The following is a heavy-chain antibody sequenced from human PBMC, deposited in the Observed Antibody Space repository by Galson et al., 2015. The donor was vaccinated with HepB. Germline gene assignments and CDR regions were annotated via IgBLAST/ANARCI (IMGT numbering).Heavy chain of an antibody. CDR2: ISYDGSNK. CDR1: GFTFSSYG. J-gene: IGHJ6*03. CDR3: AKDRSSGWDYYYMDV. D-gene: IGHD6-19*01. V-gene: IGHV3-30*18. Sequence: SLRLSCAASGFTFSSYGMHWVRQAPGKGLEWVAVISYDGSNKYYADSVKGRLTISRDNSKNTLYLQMNSLRAEDTAVYYCAKDRSSGWDYYYMDVWGKGTTVTVSS.